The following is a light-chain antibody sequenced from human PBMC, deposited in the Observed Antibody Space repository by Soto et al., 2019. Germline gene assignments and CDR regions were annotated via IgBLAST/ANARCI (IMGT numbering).Light chain of an antibody. Sequence: EVGMTQSPATRSVSQGERATLSCRASQSVSRNLARYQQKPGQTPRLLMYGASTRATGIPARFSGSGSGTEFTLTISSLQSEDFAVYYCQQYHKWPPFTFGGGTKVDIK. CDR1: QSVSRN. CDR2: GAS. J-gene: IGKJ4*01. V-gene: IGKV3-15*01. CDR3: QQYHKWPPFT.